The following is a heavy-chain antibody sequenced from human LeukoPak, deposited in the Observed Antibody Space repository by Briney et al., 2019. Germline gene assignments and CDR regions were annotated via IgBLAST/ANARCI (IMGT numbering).Heavy chain of an antibody. CDR3: AKDQPRHCSSTSCPPFSFDY. Sequence: GGSLRLSCTASGFTVRTNYMSWVRQAPGKGLEWVSAISGSGGSTYYADSVKGRFTISRDNSKNTLYLQMNSLRAEDTAVYYCAKDQPRHCSSTSCPPFSFDYWGQGTLVAVSS. V-gene: IGHV3-23*01. CDR2: ISGSGGST. CDR1: GFTVRTNY. D-gene: IGHD2-2*01. J-gene: IGHJ4*02.